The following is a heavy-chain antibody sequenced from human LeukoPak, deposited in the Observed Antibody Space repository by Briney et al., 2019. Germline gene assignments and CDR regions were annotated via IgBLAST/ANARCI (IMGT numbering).Heavy chain of an antibody. D-gene: IGHD3-3*01. CDR3: AKVPGSTDFWSGYYATKHSYYFDY. Sequence: GGSLRLSCAASGFTLSSYAMSWVRQAPGKGLEWVSAISGSGDSTYYADSVKGRFTISRDNSKNTLYLQMNSLRAEDTAVYYCAKVPGSTDFWSGYYATKHSYYFDYWGQGTLVTVSS. CDR1: GFTLSSYA. V-gene: IGHV3-23*01. CDR2: ISGSGDST. J-gene: IGHJ4*02.